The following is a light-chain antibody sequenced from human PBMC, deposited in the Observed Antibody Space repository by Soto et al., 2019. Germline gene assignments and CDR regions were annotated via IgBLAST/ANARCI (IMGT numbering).Light chain of an antibody. J-gene: IGKJ1*01. V-gene: IGKV1-5*03. CDR1: QTISSW. Sequence: DIQMTQSPSTLSGSVGDRVTITCRASQTISSWSAWYQQKPGKAPKXLIYKASTLKSGVPSRFSVIESGTEFTLNLRRLQPDDRATNYGQHYNSYSEAFAQGTKV. CDR3: QHYNSYSEA. CDR2: KAS.